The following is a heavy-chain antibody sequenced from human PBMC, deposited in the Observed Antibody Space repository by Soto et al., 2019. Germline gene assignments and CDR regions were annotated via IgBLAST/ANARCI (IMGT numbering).Heavy chain of an antibody. CDR3: ARDPSTTGYYGLDV. V-gene: IGHV3-53*01. CDR2: IYSGGVT. Sequence: GGSLRLSCAASGFTVKNYQMNWVRQAPGKGLEWVSVIYSGGVTYYPDSVKGRFTTIRDTSKNTVYLQMNSLRADDTAMYYCARDPSTTGYYGLDVWGQGTTVTVS. CDR1: GFTVKNYQ. J-gene: IGHJ6*02.